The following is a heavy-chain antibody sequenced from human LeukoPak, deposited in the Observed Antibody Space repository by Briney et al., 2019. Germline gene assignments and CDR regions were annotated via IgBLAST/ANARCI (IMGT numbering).Heavy chain of an antibody. CDR2: IIPIFGTA. D-gene: IGHD3-22*01. CDR3: ARGITDDSSGYDS. Sequence: GASVKVSCKASGGTFSSYAISWVRQAPGQGLEWRGRIIPIFGTANYAQKSQGRVTITTDESTSTAYVELSSLRSEDTAVYYCARGITDDSSGYDSWGQGTLVTVSS. J-gene: IGHJ4*02. V-gene: IGHV1-69*05. CDR1: GGTFSSYA.